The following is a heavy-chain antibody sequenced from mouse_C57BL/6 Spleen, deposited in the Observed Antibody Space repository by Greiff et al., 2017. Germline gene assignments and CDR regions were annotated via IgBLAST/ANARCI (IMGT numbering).Heavy chain of an antibody. CDR1: GYTFTSYW. V-gene: IGHV1-59*01. CDR2: IDPSDSYT. Sequence: QVQLQQPGAELVRPGTSVKLSCKASGYTFTSYWMHWVKQRPGRGLEWIGVIDPSDSYTNYNQKFKGKATLTVDTSSSTAYMQLSSLTSEDSAVYYCARVITTVVATRDYWGQGTTLTVSS. D-gene: IGHD1-1*01. J-gene: IGHJ2*01. CDR3: ARVITTVVATRDY.